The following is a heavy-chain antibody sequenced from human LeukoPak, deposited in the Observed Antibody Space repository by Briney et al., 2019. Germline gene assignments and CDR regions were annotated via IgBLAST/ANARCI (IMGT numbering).Heavy chain of an antibody. CDR1: GFTFSSSW. V-gene: IGHV3-74*03. D-gene: IGHD5-12*01. CDR3: VYGKGYILDY. J-gene: IGHJ4*02. CDR2: ANGDGSEI. Sequence: GGSLRLSCAASGFTFSSSWMHWVRHGPGKGLVWVSHANGDGSEIKYADSVKGRFTISRDNAKNTVDLQMNSLRAEDTAVYYCVYGKGYILDYWGQGIPVTVSS.